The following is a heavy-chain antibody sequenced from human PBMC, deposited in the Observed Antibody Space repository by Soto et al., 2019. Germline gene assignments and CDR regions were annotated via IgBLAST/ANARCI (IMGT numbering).Heavy chain of an antibody. J-gene: IGHJ4*02. D-gene: IGHD4-17*01. CDR3: DRDADGDPLDD. CDR2: IVSDGSRT. Sequence: PVGFRRLSYAACGFTFSRYWMSWVRQVPGKGLLWVSNIVSDGSRTTYADSVKGRFKISRDNAQNTLYLQMDSLRVEDTAVYHCDRDADGDPLDDWGQRTLFIVAS. CDR1: GFTFSRYW. V-gene: IGHV3-74*01.